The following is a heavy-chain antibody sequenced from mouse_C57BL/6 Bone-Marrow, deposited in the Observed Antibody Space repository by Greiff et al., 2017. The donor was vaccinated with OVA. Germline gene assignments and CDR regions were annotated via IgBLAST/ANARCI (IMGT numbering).Heavy chain of an antibody. J-gene: IGHJ2*01. V-gene: IGHV1-26*01. D-gene: IGHD1-1*01. CDR3: ARYYYGSKSDY. CDR1: GYTFTDYY. CDR2: INPNNGGT. Sequence: EVKLQQSGPELVKPGASVKISCKASGYTFTDYYMNWVKQSHGKSLEWIGDINPNNGGTSYNQKFKGKATLTVDKSSSTAYMELRSLTSEDSAVYYCARYYYGSKSDYWGQGTTLTVSS.